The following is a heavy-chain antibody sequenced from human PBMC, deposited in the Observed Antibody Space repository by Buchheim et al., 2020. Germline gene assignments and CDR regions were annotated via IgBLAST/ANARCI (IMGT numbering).Heavy chain of an antibody. CDR1: GFTFSGFS. D-gene: IGHD2-2*01. Sequence: EVQLVESGGGLVQPGGSLRISCAASGFTFSGFSMNWVRQAPGKGLEWVSYTSSSSSTIYYADSVKGRFALSRDNAKSSLFMQMNSLRAEDTAVYYCARVRLVPAANYYAMDVWGQGTT. CDR3: ARVRLVPAANYYAMDV. V-gene: IGHV3-48*01. J-gene: IGHJ6*02. CDR2: TSSSSSTI.